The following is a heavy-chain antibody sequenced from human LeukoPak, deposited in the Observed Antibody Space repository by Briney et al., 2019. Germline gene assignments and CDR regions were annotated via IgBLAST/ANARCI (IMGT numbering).Heavy chain of an antibody. D-gene: IGHD3-9*01. CDR2: ITASSIYI. Sequence: GGSLRLSCAASGFSFSGYNMNWVHQAPGKGLEWVSSITASSIYIYYADSVRGRFTISRDNAENSLYLQMNSLRAEDTAVYYCARVLRDYYFDYWGQGALVTVSS. CDR3: ARVLRDYYFDY. CDR1: GFSFSGYN. J-gene: IGHJ4*02. V-gene: IGHV3-21*01.